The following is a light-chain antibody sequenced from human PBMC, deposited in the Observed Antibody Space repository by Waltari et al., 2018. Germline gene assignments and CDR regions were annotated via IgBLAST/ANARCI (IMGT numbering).Light chain of an antibody. CDR3: QQYYSTPPT. CDR1: QSVLYSSHNKNY. Sequence: DIVMTQSPDSLAVSLGARATINCKSSQSVLYSSHNKNYLAWYQQKPGQPPKLLIYWASTRESGVPDRFSGSGSGTDFTLTISSLQAEDVAVYYCQQYYSTPPTFGQGTKVEIK. V-gene: IGKV4-1*01. J-gene: IGKJ1*01. CDR2: WAS.